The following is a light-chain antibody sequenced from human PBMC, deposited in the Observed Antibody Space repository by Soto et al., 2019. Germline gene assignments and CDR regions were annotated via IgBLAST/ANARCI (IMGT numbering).Light chain of an antibody. CDR2: ASS. CDR3: QLYGISPQ. Sequence: EIVLTQSPGTLSLSPGERATVSCKTSQTSGSNFLAWYQHKPGQAPRLLIYASSNRATGIPDRFSGSASGPDFTLTITRLEPEDFAVYYCQLYGISPQFGQGTRLEI. J-gene: IGKJ5*01. CDR1: QTSGSNF. V-gene: IGKV3-20*01.